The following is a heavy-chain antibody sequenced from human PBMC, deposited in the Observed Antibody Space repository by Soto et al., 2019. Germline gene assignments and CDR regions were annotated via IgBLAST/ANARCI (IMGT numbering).Heavy chain of an antibody. V-gene: IGHV4-59*01. CDR1: GGSISSYY. D-gene: IGHD2-2*01. Sequence: SETLSLTCTVSGGSISSYYWSWIRQPPGKGLEWIGYIYYSGSTNYNPSLKSRVTISVDTSKNQFSLKLTSVTAADTAVYYCARSFIVLVPAATSWFDPWGQGTLVTVSS. CDR2: IYYSGST. CDR3: ARSFIVLVPAATSWFDP. J-gene: IGHJ5*02.